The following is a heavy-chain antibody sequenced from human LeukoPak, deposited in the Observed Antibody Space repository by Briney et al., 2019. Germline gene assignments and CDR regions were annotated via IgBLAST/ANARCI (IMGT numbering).Heavy chain of an antibody. V-gene: IGHV4-31*03. CDR2: IYYSGST. Sequence: PSETLSLTCTVSGGSISSGGYYWSWIRQHPGKGLEWIGYIYYSGSTYYNPSLKSRVTISVGTSKNQFSLKLSSVTAADTAVYYCARGWFGEFNFDYWGQGTLVTVSS. CDR1: GGSISSGGYY. J-gene: IGHJ4*02. CDR3: ARGWFGEFNFDY. D-gene: IGHD3-10*01.